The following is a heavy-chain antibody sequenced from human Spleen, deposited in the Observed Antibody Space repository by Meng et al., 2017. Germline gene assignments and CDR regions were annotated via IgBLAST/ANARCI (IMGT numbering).Heavy chain of an antibody. Sequence: SETLSLTCAVYGGSFSGYYWSWIRQPPGKGLEWIGRIYPSGSTNFNPSLKSRVSMSVDTAKKQFSLKLTSVTAADQALYFCARDFGINGMDVWGQGTTVTVSS. CDR1: GGSFSGYY. CDR2: IYPSGST. CDR3: ARDFGINGMDV. J-gene: IGHJ6*02. D-gene: IGHD3-16*01. V-gene: IGHV4-4*07.